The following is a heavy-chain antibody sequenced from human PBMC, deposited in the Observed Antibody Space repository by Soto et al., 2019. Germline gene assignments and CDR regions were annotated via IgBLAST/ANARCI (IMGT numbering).Heavy chain of an antibody. J-gene: IGHJ4*02. CDR2: ISSSSSTI. CDR3: ARDHYRTPPPAAGTTPPCDY. CDR1: GFTFSSYS. V-gene: IGHV3-48*01. D-gene: IGHD6-13*01. Sequence: EVHLVESGGGLVQPGGSLRLSCAASGFTFSSYSMNWVRQAPGKGLEWVSYISSSSSTIYYADSVEGRFTISRDNAKNSLYLQMNSLRAEDTAVYYCARDHYRTPPPAAGTTPPCDYWGQGTLVTGAS.